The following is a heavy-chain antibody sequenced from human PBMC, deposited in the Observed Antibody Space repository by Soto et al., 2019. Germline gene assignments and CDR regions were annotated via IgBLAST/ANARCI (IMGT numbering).Heavy chain of an antibody. D-gene: IGHD6-13*01. CDR2: ISYDGSNK. CDR3: AKPPGYSSYIHAFDI. Sequence: GGSLRLSCAASGFTFSSYGMHWVRQAPGKGLEWVAVISYDGSNKYYAHSLKGRFTISRDNSKNPLYLQMNSLRAEDTAVYYCAKPPGYSSYIHAFDIWGQGTMVTVSS. V-gene: IGHV3-30*18. CDR1: GFTFSSYG. J-gene: IGHJ3*02.